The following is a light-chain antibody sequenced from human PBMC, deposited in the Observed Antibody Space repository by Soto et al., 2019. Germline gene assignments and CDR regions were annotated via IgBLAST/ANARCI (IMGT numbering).Light chain of an antibody. CDR2: SAS. CDR1: QSVANY. V-gene: IGKV1-39*01. J-gene: IGKJ4*01. CDR3: QHRFITPLS. Sequence: DIQMTQSPSSLSASIGDRVTISCRGSQSVANYLNWYQVKSGLAPKLLIYSASNLQSGVPPRCSGRGYGPDFPLIIHSVQPEAVASYCCQHRFITPLSFGGGTTVETK.